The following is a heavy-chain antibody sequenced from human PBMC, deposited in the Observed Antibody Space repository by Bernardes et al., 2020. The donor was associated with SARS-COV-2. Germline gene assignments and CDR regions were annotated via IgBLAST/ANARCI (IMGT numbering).Heavy chain of an antibody. V-gene: IGHV3-13*05. CDR1: GFTFSSYA. Sequence: GGSLRLSCSASGFTFSSYAMSWVRQVTGKGLEWVSHISGGGNNPFYADSVKGRFTVSRDNAKNSLFLQMNSVRAGDTAVYYCLREVDYHSSGFGFDYWGQGIPVTVSS. CDR2: ISGGGNNP. J-gene: IGHJ4*02. D-gene: IGHD3-22*01. CDR3: LREVDYHSSGFGFDY.